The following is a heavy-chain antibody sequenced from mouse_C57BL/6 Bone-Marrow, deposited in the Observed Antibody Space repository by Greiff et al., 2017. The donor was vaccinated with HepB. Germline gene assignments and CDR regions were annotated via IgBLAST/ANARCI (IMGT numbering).Heavy chain of an antibody. CDR2: IHPNSGST. CDR1: GYTFTSYW. V-gene: IGHV1-64*01. Sequence: QVQLQQPGAELVKPGASVKLSCKASGYTFTSYWMHWVKQRPGQGLEWIGMIHPNSGSTNYNEKFKSKATLTVDKSSSTAYMQLSSLTSEDSAVYYCASGRIGGYAMDYWGQGTSVTVSS. D-gene: IGHD2-14*01. J-gene: IGHJ4*01. CDR3: ASGRIGGYAMDY.